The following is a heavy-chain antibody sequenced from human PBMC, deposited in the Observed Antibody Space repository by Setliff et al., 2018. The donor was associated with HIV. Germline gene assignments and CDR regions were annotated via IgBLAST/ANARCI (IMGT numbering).Heavy chain of an antibody. CDR3: ARHIKDTDGDTPDFDF. CDR1: GYKFTTYW. V-gene: IGHV5-51*01. J-gene: IGHJ4*02. CDR2: IYPDDSDT. D-gene: IGHD2-15*01. Sequence: RGESLKISCKGSGYKFTTYWIAWVRQMPGKGLEWMGIIYPDDSDTRYSPSFQGRVTISADKSTSTAFLQWGSLEAADTAMYYCARHIKDTDGDTPDFDFWGQGTLVTVSS.